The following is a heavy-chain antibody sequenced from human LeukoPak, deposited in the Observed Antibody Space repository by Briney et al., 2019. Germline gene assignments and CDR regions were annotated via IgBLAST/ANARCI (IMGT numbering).Heavy chain of an antibody. V-gene: IGHV4-61*02. CDR1: GGSISSGSNY. CDR3: AREGVLAARVSAFDI. Sequence: PSQTLSLTCTVSGGSISSGSNYWSWIRQPAGKGLEWIGRIYTSGSTNYNPSLKSRVTISLDTSKNRFSLKLSSVTAADTAVYYCAREGVLAARVSAFDIWGQGTMVTVSS. CDR2: IYTSGST. D-gene: IGHD2-15*01. J-gene: IGHJ3*02.